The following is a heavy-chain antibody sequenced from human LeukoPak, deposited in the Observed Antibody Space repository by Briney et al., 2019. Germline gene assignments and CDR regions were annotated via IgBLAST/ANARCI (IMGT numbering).Heavy chain of an antibody. V-gene: IGHV1-2*02. Sequence: ASVKVSCKASGYTFTGYYMHWVRQAPGQGLEWMGWINPNSGGKNYAQKFQGRVTITRDTSISTAYMEMSRLRSDDTAVYYCARGKIRITMVRGVIPPTYWGQGTLVTVSS. CDR2: INPNSGGK. J-gene: IGHJ4*02. D-gene: IGHD3-10*01. CDR3: ARGKIRITMVRGVIPPTY. CDR1: GYTFTGYY.